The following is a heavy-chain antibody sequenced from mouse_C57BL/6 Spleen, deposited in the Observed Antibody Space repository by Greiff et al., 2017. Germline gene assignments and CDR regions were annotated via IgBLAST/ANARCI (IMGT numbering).Heavy chain of an antibody. CDR2: IDPSDSYT. CDR3: ARDGKNAMDY. CDR1: GYTFTSYW. J-gene: IGHJ4*01. Sequence: VQLQQPGAELVMPGASVKLSCKASGYTFTSYWMHWVKQRPGQGLEWIGEIDPSDSYTNYHQQFKGKSTLTVDKSSSTAYMQLSSLTSEDSAVYYCARDGKNAMDYWGQGTSVTVSS. D-gene: IGHD2-1*01. V-gene: IGHV1-69*01.